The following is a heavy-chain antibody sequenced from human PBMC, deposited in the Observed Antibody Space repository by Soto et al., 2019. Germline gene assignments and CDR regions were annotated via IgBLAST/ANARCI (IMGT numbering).Heavy chain of an antibody. CDR2: ISGSGGST. D-gene: IGHD3-9*01. CDR1: GFTFSSYA. CDR3: AKDPNYDILTRYLDY. V-gene: IGHV3-23*01. J-gene: IGHJ4*02. Sequence: GGSLRLSCAASGFTFSSYAMSWVRQAPGKGLEWVSAISGSGGSTYYADSVKGRFTISRDNSKNTLYLQMNSLRAEDTAVYYCAKDPNYDILTRYLDYWGQGTLVTVSS.